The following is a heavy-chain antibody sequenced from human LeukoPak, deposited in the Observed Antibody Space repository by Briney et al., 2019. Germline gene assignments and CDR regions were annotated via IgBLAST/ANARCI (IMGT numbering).Heavy chain of an antibody. V-gene: IGHV3-7*03. CDR1: EFTFSTHW. CDR2: IKEDGSVK. J-gene: IGHJ4*02. CDR3: ARDSTWQLDY. Sequence: PGGSLRLSCTASEFTFSTHWMTWVRQPPGKGLERVVNIKEDGSVKYYVDSVKGRFTISRDNTKNALYLQMNSLRADDTAVYFCARDSTWQLDYWGQGTLITVSS. D-gene: IGHD5-12*01.